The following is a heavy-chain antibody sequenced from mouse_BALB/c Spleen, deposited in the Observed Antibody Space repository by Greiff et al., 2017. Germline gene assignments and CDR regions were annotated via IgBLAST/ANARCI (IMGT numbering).Heavy chain of an antibody. V-gene: IGHV2-9*02. Sequence: VQVVESGPGLVAPSQSLSITCTVSGFSLTSYGVHWVRQPPGKGLEWLGVIWAGGSTNYNSALMSRLSISKDNSKSQVFLKMNSLQTDDTAMYYCARVDYRFAYWGQGTLVTVSA. CDR2: IWAGGST. CDR1: GFSLTSYG. J-gene: IGHJ3*01. D-gene: IGHD5-5*01. CDR3: ARVDYRFAY.